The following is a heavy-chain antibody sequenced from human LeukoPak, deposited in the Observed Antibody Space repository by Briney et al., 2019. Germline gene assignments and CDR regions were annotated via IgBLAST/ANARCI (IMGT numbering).Heavy chain of an antibody. CDR2: IYYSGST. V-gene: IGHV4-59*01. CDR3: ARVVVTAVGYNAFDI. CDR1: GGSISSYY. D-gene: IGHD2-21*02. Sequence: PSETLSLTCTVSGGSISSYYWSWIRQPPGKGLEWIGYIYYSGSTNYNPSLKSRVTISVDTSKNHFSLKLSSVTAADTAGYYCARVVVTAVGYNAFDIWGQGTMVTVSS. J-gene: IGHJ3*02.